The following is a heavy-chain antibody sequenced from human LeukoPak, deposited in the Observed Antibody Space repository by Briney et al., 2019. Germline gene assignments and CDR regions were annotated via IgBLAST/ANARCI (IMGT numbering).Heavy chain of an antibody. D-gene: IGHD3-22*01. CDR3: AKERTYYYDSPLDY. J-gene: IGHJ4*02. V-gene: IGHV3-30*18. CDR1: GFTFSSYG. Sequence: PGGSLRLSCAASGFTFSSYGMYWVRQAPGKGLEWVAVISYDGSNKYYADSVKGRFTISRDNSKNTLYLQMNSLRAEDTAVYYCAKERTYYYDSPLDYWGQGTLVTVSS. CDR2: ISYDGSNK.